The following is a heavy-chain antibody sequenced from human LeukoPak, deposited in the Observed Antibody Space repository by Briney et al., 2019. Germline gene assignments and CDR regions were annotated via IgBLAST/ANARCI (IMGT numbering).Heavy chain of an antibody. D-gene: IGHD7-27*01. Sequence: SETLSLTCTVSGGSISTYYWSWIRQPPGKGLEWIGYFHNSGTTNYNPSLKSRVTISVDTSKNQFSLKLRSVSAADTAVYYCARVGANWGDVDCWGQGTLVTVSS. CDR3: ARVGANWGDVDC. CDR2: FHNSGTT. V-gene: IGHV4-59*01. CDR1: GGSISTYY. J-gene: IGHJ4*02.